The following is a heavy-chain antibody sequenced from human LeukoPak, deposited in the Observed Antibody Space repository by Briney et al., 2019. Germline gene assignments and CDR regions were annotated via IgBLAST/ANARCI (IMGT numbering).Heavy chain of an antibody. CDR3: AGGGGAGLAD. V-gene: IGHV4-59*01. D-gene: IGHD4-23*01. Sequence: SETLSLTCTISGGSLSSYHWTWARQPPGKGLEWIGYIYSSGSTNYNPSLKSRVTISIDTSKNQFSLNLSSVTAADTAVYYCAGGGGAGLADWGQGTLVTVSS. CDR1: GGSLSSYH. CDR2: IYSSGST. J-gene: IGHJ4*02.